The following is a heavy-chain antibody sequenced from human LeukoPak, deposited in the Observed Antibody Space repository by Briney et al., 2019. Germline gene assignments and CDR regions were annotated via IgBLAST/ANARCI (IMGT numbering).Heavy chain of an antibody. Sequence: GGSLRLSCAASGFTFSSYAMNWVRQAPGKGLEWVSIIFGSGDTTYYADSVRGRFTVSRDNSKNTLYLQMNSLRPEDTAMYYCAKRNTMVRGGPSFDYWGQGILVTISS. CDR1: GFTFSSYA. CDR3: AKRNTMVRGGPSFDY. V-gene: IGHV3-23*01. J-gene: IGHJ4*02. D-gene: IGHD3-10*01. CDR2: IFGSGDTT.